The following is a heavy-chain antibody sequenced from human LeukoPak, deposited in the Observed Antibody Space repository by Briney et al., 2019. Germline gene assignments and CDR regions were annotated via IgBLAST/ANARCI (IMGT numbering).Heavy chain of an antibody. V-gene: IGHV3-23*01. D-gene: IGHD4-17*01. CDR3: AKRWGENYGHFDY. CDR1: GFTFSSYA. CDR2: ISGSGGSI. J-gene: IGHJ4*02. Sequence: GGSLRLSCAASGFTFSSYAMSWVRQAPGKGLEWVSAISGSGGSIYYADSVKGRFTISRDNSKNTLYLQMNSLRAEYTAVYYCAKRWGENYGHFDYWGQGALVTVSS.